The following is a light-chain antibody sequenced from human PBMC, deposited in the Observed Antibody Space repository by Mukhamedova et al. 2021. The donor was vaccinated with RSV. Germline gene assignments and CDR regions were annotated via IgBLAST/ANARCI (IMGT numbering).Light chain of an antibody. Sequence: TISCTRSSGSIASNYVQWYQQRPGSSPTTVIYEDNQRPSGVPDRFSGSIDSSSNSASLTISGLKTEDEADYYCQSYDSSNQGVFG. V-gene: IGLV6-57*01. J-gene: IGLJ2*01. CDR2: EDN. CDR3: QSYDSSNQGV. CDR1: SGSIASNY.